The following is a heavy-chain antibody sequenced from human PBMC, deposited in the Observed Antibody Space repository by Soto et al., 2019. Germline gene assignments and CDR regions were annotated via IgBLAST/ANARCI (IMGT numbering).Heavy chain of an antibody. J-gene: IGHJ4*02. V-gene: IGHV4-39*01. CDR2: IYYSGST. D-gene: IGHD3-16*02. CDR3: ASSVSAFGGVIVTPPAYYFDY. CDR1: GGSISSSSYY. Sequence: SETLSLTCTVSGGSISSSSYYWGWIRQPPGKGLEWIGSIYYSGSTYYKPSLKSRVTISVDTSKNQFSLKLSSVTAADTAVYYCASSVSAFGGVIVTPPAYYFDYWGQGTLVTVSS.